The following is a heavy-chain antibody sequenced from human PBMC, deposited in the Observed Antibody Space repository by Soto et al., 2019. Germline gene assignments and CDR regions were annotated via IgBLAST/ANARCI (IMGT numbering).Heavy chain of an antibody. CDR2: IYYSGST. CDR1: GGSISSYY. J-gene: IGHJ4*02. D-gene: IGHD3-22*01. Sequence: PSETLSLTCTVSGGSISSYYWSWIRQPPGKGLEWIGYIYYSGSTNYNPSLKSRVTISVDTSKNQFSLKLSSVTAADTAVYYCARSLDYYDSSGYVSEYDYWGQGTLVTVSS. V-gene: IGHV4-59*01. CDR3: ARSLDYYDSSGYVSEYDY.